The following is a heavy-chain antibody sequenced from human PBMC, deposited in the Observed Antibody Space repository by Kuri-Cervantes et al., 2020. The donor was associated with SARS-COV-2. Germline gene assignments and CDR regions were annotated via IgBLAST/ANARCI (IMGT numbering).Heavy chain of an antibody. V-gene: IGHV3-11*05. CDR2: ISSSSSYT. J-gene: IGHJ3*02. CDR3: AKAEGWLVHDGIDI. D-gene: IGHD6-19*01. CDR1: GFTFSDYY. Sequence: GESLKISCAASGFTFSDYYMSWIRQAPGKGLEWVSYISSSSSYTDYADSVKGRFTISRDNSKSTLYLQMNSLRAEDTAVYYCAKAEGWLVHDGIDIWGQGTMVTVSS.